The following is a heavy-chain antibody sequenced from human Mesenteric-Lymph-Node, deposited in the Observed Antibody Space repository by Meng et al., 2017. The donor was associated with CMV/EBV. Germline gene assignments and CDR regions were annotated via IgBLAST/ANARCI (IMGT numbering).Heavy chain of an antibody. CDR2: VIHTGST. V-gene: IGHV4-34*09. CDR1: GGSLSSYY. D-gene: IGHD3-3*01. CDR3: ARDLAPSVVRFSEWNDAFDI. J-gene: IGHJ3*02. Sequence: LRLSCAVSGGSLSSYYWSWIRQPPGKGLEWIGEVIHTGSTNYSPSLKSRVIISLDTSKNQFSLKMNSVNAADTAMYYCARDLAPSVVRFSEWNDAFDIWGQGTMVTVSS.